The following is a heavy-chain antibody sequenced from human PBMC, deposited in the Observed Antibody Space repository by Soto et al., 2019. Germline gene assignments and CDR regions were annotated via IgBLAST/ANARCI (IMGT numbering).Heavy chain of an antibody. Sequence: SVKVSCKASGGTFSSYAISWVRQAPGQGLEWMGGIIPIFGTANYAQKFQGRVTITADESTSTAYMELSSLRSEDTAVYYCRRAAAGSKYYYYGMEVWGQGTTVTVSS. D-gene: IGHD6-13*01. J-gene: IGHJ6*02. V-gene: IGHV1-69*13. CDR3: RRAAAGSKYYYYGMEV. CDR2: IIPIFGTA. CDR1: GGTFSSYA.